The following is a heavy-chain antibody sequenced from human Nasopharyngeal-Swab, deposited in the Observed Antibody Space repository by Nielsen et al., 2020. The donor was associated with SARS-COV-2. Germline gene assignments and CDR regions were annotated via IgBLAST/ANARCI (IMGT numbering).Heavy chain of an antibody. V-gene: IGHV1-46*01. J-gene: IGHJ4*02. CDR2: INPSGGST. Sequence: WVRQAPGQGLGWMGIINPSGGSTSYAQKFQGRVTMTRDTSTSTVYMELSSLRSEDTAVYYCARAMTMMVTIPAYWGQGTLVTVSS. CDR3: ARAMTMMVTIPAY. D-gene: IGHD4/OR15-4a*01.